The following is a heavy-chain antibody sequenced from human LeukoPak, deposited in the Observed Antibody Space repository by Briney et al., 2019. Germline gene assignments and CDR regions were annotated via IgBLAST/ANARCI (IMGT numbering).Heavy chain of an antibody. CDR3: ARHERDGYNFNDAFDI. Sequence: GESLKISCKGSGYTFTSYWIGWVRQMPGKGLEWMGIIYPGDSDTRYSPSFQGQVTISADKSISTAYLQWSSLKASDTAMYYCARHERDGYNFNDAFDIWGQGTMVTVSS. V-gene: IGHV5-51*01. J-gene: IGHJ3*02. CDR2: IYPGDSDT. CDR1: GYTFTSYW. D-gene: IGHD5-24*01.